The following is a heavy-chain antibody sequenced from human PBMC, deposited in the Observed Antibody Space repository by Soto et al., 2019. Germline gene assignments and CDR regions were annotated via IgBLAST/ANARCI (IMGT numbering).Heavy chain of an antibody. CDR1: GFTFSSYS. D-gene: IGHD3-3*01. CDR3: ARDFFLTTIFGVVTSGTDV. J-gene: IGHJ6*02. CDR2: ISSSSSTI. V-gene: IGHV3-48*02. Sequence: GSLRLSCAASGFTFSSYSMNWVRKAPGKGLEWVSYISSSSSTIYYADSVKGRFTISRDNAKNSLYLQMNSLRDEDTAVYYCARDFFLTTIFGVVTSGTDVWGPRTTVTVFS.